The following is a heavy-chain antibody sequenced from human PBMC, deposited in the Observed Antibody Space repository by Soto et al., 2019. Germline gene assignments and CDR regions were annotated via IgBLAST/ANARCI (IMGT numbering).Heavy chain of an antibody. D-gene: IGHD1-26*01. CDR1: GYSFTSLD. CDR3: ARGVSAGVDY. Sequence: QVQLVQSGAEVREPGASVKVSCKASGYSFTSLDINWVRQTAGQGLEWMGWMQPSTGRTGYAQQFQGRVTMTRDTSINTAYMELTTLTSEDTAFYYCARGVSAGVDYWGQGTLVTGSS. CDR2: MQPSTGRT. J-gene: IGHJ4*02. V-gene: IGHV1-8*01.